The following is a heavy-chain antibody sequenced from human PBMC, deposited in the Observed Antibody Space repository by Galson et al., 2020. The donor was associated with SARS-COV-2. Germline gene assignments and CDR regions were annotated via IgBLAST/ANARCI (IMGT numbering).Heavy chain of an antibody. D-gene: IGHD3-22*01. Sequence: GGSLRLSCAASGFTFSSYAMSWVRQAPGKGLEWVSAISGSGGSTYYADSVKGRFTISRDNSKNTLYLQMNSLRAEDTAVYYCAKDDDALKYYYDSSGGGSPFDYWGQGTLVTVSS. CDR1: GFTFSSYA. CDR2: ISGSGGST. CDR3: AKDDDALKYYYDSSGGGSPFDY. V-gene: IGHV3-23*01. J-gene: IGHJ4*02.